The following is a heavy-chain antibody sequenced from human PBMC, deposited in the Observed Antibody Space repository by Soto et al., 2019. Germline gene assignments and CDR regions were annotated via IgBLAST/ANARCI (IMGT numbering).Heavy chain of an antibody. CDR1: GFTFSSYS. CDR3: ARQPDYDFWSGYYPFDY. CDR2: ISSSSSTI. Sequence: GSLRLSCAASGFTFSSYSMNWVRQAPGKGLEWVSYISSSSSTIYYADSVKGRFTISRDNAKNSLYLQMNSLRDEDTAVYYCARQPDYDFWSGYYPFDYWGQGTLVTVSS. J-gene: IGHJ4*02. V-gene: IGHV3-48*02. D-gene: IGHD3-3*01.